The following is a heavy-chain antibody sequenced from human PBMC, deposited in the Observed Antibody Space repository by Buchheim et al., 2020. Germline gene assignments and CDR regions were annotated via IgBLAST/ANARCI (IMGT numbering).Heavy chain of an antibody. CDR2: IDPDGSSA. CDR1: GFTFCNNW. J-gene: IGHJ4*02. D-gene: IGHD6-19*01. CDR3: ARDWWLEL. Sequence: EVQLVESGGGLVQPGGSLRLSCAASGFTFCNNWMHWVRQAPGKGLVWVSRIDPDGSSANYTDSVKGRFTISRDNAKNTPYLQMNSLGAEDTAVYYCARDWWLELWGQGTL. V-gene: IGHV3-74*01.